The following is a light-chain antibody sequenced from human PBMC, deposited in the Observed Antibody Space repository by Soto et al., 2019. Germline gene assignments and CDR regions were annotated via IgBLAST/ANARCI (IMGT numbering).Light chain of an antibody. CDR1: QHIASSY. CDR2: GAS. V-gene: IGKV3-20*01. J-gene: IGKJ3*01. CDR3: QLYGGSPIFS. Sequence: IVLTQSPGTLSLSPGERGTLSCRASQHIASSYLAWYQQKRGQPPRLLIYGASTWASGIPDRFSGSGSGTDFNLTISRLEPEDFAVYYCQLYGGSPIFSFGPGTKVDIK.